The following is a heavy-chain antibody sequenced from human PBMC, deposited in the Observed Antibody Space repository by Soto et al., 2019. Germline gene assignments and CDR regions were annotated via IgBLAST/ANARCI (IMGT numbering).Heavy chain of an antibody. CDR3: ARGYGRNFAT. J-gene: IGHJ4*02. CDR2: INHSRST. D-gene: IGHD3-10*01. V-gene: IGHV4-34*01. CDR1: GVSFSCYY. Sequence: QVPLQQCGEGLLKPSETLSLTFAVYGVSFSCYYWNWIREPPGKGLAWSGEINHSRSTNYNPSIKSRVTLTVATSNSQFSLRLSSVPAADTDVYYCARGYGRNFATWGKGTRVTVSS.